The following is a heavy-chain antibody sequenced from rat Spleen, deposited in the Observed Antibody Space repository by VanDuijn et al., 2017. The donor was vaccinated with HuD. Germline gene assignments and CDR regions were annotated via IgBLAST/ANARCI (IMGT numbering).Heavy chain of an antibody. CDR1: GFTFNNYY. J-gene: IGHJ2*01. CDR3: TTWDYYDNRFDY. CDR2: ISTAGSNT. V-gene: IGHV5-27*01. Sequence: EVQLVESGGGLVQPGRSLKLSCAASGFTFNNYYMVWVRQAPTKGLEWVAYISTAGSNTFYRDSVKGRFTISRDNAKSTLYLQMDSLQSEDTATYYCTTWDYYDNRFDYWGQGVMVTVSS. D-gene: IGHD1-6*01.